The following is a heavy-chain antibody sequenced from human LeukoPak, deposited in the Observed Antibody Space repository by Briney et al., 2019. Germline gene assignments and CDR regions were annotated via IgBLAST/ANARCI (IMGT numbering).Heavy chain of an antibody. J-gene: IGHJ4*02. CDR1: GGSFSGYY. Sequence: PSETLSLTCAVYGGSFSGYYWSWIRQPPGKGLEWIGEINHSGSTNYNPSLKSRVTISVDTSKNQFSLKLSSVTAADTAVYYCAGYSYGRFDYWGQGTLVTVSS. V-gene: IGHV4-34*01. CDR2: INHSGST. D-gene: IGHD5-18*01. CDR3: AGYSYGRFDY.